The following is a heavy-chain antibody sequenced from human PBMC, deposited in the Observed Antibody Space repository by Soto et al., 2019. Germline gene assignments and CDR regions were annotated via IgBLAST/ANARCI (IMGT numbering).Heavy chain of an antibody. V-gene: IGHV3-74*02. CDR1: GFSFSSYG. Sequence: EVQLLESGGGLIQLGGSLRLSCAASGFSFSSYGMSWVRQVPGKGPEWVSRINDDGISTNYADSVKGRFTISRDNAKNTLYLQMNALRVEDTAVYYCTRGPRSTSTGTGAFWGQGTLVTVSS. CDR2: INDDGIST. D-gene: IGHD1-1*01. J-gene: IGHJ4*02. CDR3: TRGPRSTSTGTGAF.